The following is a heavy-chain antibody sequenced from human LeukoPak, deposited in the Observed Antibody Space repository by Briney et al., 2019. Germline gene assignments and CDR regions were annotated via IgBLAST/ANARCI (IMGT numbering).Heavy chain of an antibody. CDR1: GFTFSSYS. D-gene: IGHD1-26*01. V-gene: IGHV3-48*04. CDR2: ISSSSGTI. J-gene: IGHJ4*02. CDR3: ARDGAPLDY. Sequence: GGSLRLSCAASGFTFSSYSMNWVRQAPGKGLEWVSYISSSSGTIYYADSVKGRFTISRDNAKNSLYLQTNSLRAEDTAVYYCARDGAPLDYWGQGTLLTVSS.